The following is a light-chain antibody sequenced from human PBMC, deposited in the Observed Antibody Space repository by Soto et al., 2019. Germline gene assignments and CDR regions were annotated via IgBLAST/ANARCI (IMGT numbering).Light chain of an antibody. V-gene: IGKV2-28*01. CDR3: MQALQTRT. CDR1: QSLLHSNGYNY. Sequence: DIVMTQSPLSLPVTPGEPASISCRSNQSLLHSNGYNYLDWYLQKPGQSPQLLIFLGSNRASGVPDRFSGSGSGTDFTLKISRVEAVDVGVYYCMQALQTRTFGQGTKVDIK. J-gene: IGKJ1*01. CDR2: LGS.